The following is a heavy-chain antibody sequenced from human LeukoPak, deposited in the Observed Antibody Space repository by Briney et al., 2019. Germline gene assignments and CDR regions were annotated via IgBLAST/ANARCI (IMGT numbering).Heavy chain of an antibody. Sequence: ASVKVSCKASGGTFSSYAISWVRQAPGQGLEWMGGIIPIFGTANYAQKFQGRVTITADESTSTAYMELSSLRSEDTAVYYCARGRHIAARPQSLYYFDYWGQGTLVTVSS. J-gene: IGHJ4*02. CDR1: GGTFSSYA. V-gene: IGHV1-69*13. CDR2: IIPIFGTA. CDR3: ARGRHIAARPQSLYYFDY. D-gene: IGHD6-6*01.